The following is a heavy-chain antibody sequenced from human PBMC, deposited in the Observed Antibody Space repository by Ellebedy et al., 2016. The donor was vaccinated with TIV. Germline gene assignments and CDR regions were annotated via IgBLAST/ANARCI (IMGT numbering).Heavy chain of an antibody. Sequence: GESLKISCAASGFTFSPYAMSWVRQAPGKGLEWVSTISNTGSRTYYADSVEGRFIISRDNSKKTLYLQMNSMRAEDTAVNYCAKGRGGGSDSSAPRYYFDYWGLGTLVTVSS. J-gene: IGHJ4*02. CDR3: AKGRGGGSDSSAPRYYFDY. CDR1: GFTFSPYA. D-gene: IGHD3-22*01. CDR2: ISNTGSRT. V-gene: IGHV3-23*01.